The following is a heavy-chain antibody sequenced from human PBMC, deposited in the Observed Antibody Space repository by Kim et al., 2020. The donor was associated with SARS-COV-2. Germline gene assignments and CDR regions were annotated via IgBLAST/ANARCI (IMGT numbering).Heavy chain of an antibody. CDR1: GFNFTDYS. D-gene: IGHD1-26*01. CDR3: VRDYEWAFDF. CDR2: ISFTG. V-gene: IGHV3-21*01. J-gene: IGHJ4*03. Sequence: GGSLRLSCAASGFNFTDYSFNWVRQAPGKGLEWISSISFTGDYADSAKARLTMSRVDATNSVFPQMYDLTVEDTARYVCVRDYEWAFDFWGQGTMDTVS.